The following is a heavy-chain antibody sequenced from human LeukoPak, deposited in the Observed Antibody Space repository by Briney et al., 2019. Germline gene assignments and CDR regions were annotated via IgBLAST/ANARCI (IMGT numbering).Heavy chain of an antibody. J-gene: IGHJ4*02. Sequence: GGSLRLSCAVSGFTFSSYGMHWVRQAPGKGLEWVAVISYDGSNKYYADSVKGRFTISRDNSKNTLYLQMNSLRAEDTAVYYCAKGGKYQLPQQRSVRPIDYWGQGTLVTVSS. V-gene: IGHV3-30*18. D-gene: IGHD2-2*01. CDR1: GFTFSSYG. CDR3: AKGGKYQLPQQRSVRPIDY. CDR2: ISYDGSNK.